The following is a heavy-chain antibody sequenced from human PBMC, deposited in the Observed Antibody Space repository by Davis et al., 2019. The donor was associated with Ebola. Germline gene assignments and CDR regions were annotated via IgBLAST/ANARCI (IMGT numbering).Heavy chain of an antibody. D-gene: IGHD4-17*01. CDR3: ARHVYGDFWYFDL. V-gene: IGHV3-33*01. CDR1: GFTLSGYD. CDR2: IWDDGSNK. Sequence: GGSLRLSCAASGFTLSGYDMNWVRQAPGKGLQWVAVIWDDGSNKYYADSVKGRFTISRDNSKNTLYLQMNSLRAEDTAVYYCARHVYGDFWYFDLWGRGTRVTVSS. J-gene: IGHJ2*01.